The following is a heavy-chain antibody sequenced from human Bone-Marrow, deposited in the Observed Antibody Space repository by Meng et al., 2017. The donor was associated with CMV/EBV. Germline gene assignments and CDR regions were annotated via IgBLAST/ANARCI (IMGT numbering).Heavy chain of an antibody. Sequence: APGKGLEWVSSISSSSSYIYYADSVKGRFTISRDNAKNSLYLQMNSLRAEDTAVYYCARLWGTAFDYWGQGTLVTVSS. D-gene: IGHD3-16*01. J-gene: IGHJ4*02. CDR2: ISSSSSYI. CDR3: ARLWGTAFDY. V-gene: IGHV3-21*01.